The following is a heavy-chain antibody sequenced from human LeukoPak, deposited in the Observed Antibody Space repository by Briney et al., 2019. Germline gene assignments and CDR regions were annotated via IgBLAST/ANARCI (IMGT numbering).Heavy chain of an antibody. CDR2: IRFDGSTT. CDR1: GFVFSSYG. D-gene: IGHD3-22*01. Sequence: GGSLRLSCAASGFVFSSYGIHWVRQAPGKGLEWVAFIRFDGSTTYYAESVKGRFTVSRDNSKLTAYLQVNSLRAEDTAVYYCSKESNYDSSGYFNWGQGTLVTVS. V-gene: IGHV3-30*02. CDR3: SKESNYDSSGYFN. J-gene: IGHJ4*02.